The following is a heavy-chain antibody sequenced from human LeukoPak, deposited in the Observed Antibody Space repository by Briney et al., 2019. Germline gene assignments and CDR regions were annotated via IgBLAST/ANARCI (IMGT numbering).Heavy chain of an antibody. D-gene: IGHD6-19*01. Sequence: SETLSLTCAVYGGSFSGYYWSWIRQPPGKGLEWIGYIYYSGSTNYNPSLKSRVTISVDTSKNQFSLKLSAVTAADTAVYYCARHRQGYSSGWYGPDAFDIWAQGTMVTVSS. J-gene: IGHJ3*02. V-gene: IGHV4-59*08. CDR2: IYYSGST. CDR1: GGSFSGYY. CDR3: ARHRQGYSSGWYGPDAFDI.